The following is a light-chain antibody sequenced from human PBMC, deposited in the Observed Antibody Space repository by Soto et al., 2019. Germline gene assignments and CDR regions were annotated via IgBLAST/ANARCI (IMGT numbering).Light chain of an antibody. CDR3: FSYAGSSSYV. J-gene: IGLJ1*01. CDR1: SSDVGGYNY. Sequence: QSALTQPRSVSGSPGQSVTISCTGTSSDVGGYNYVSWYQQHPGKAPKVMIYDVSKRPSGVPDRLSGSKSGNTASLTISGLQAEDEADYYCFSYAGSSSYVFGAGTKVTVL. V-gene: IGLV2-11*01. CDR2: DVS.